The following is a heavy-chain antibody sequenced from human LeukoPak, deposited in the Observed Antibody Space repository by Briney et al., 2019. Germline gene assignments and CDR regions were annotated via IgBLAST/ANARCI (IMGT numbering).Heavy chain of an antibody. CDR1: GFTFSDYY. Sequence: GGSLRLSCAASGFTFSDYYMSWIRQAPGKGLECVSYISKSGSSIYYADSVKGRFTISRDNAKNSLYLQMNSLRADDTAVYYCARARGSYSFDYWGQGTLVTVPS. D-gene: IGHD3-10*01. CDR3: ARARGSYSFDY. CDR2: ISKSGSSI. J-gene: IGHJ4*02. V-gene: IGHV3-11*01.